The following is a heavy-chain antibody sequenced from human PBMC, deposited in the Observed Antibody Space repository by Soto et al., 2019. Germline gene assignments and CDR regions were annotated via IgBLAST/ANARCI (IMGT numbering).Heavy chain of an antibody. Sequence: QVHLVESGGGLVKPGGSLRLSCVASGFTFSDYYMTWIRQAPGKGLEWVSYISSTGSYTNYADSVKGRFTISGDNAKNSLYLQMNRLRAEDTAVYFCARSQLPVTGLDVWGQGTTVSVSS. CDR1: GFTFSDYY. J-gene: IGHJ6*02. D-gene: IGHD2-2*01. CDR3: ARSQLPVTGLDV. CDR2: ISSTGSYT. V-gene: IGHV3-11*05.